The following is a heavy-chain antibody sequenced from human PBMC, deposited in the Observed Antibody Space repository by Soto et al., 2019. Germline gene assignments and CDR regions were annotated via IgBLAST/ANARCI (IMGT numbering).Heavy chain of an antibody. J-gene: IGHJ4*02. V-gene: IGHV1-2*02. Sequence: QVQLVQSGAEVKKPGASVKVSCKASGYTFTGYYMHWVRQAPGQGLEWMGWINPNSGGTNYAQKCQGRVTRTRDTSISTAYMELSRLRSDDTAVYYCARAVYSRGYFDYWGQGTLVTVSS. D-gene: IGHD6-13*01. CDR2: INPNSGGT. CDR3: ARAVYSRGYFDY. CDR1: GYTFTGYY.